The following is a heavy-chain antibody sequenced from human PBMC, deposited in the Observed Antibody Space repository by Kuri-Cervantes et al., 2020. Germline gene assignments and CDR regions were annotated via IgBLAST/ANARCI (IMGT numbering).Heavy chain of an antibody. CDR1: GYTLTELS. J-gene: IGHJ4*02. CDR2: FDPEDGET. V-gene: IGHV1-24*01. D-gene: IGHD3-16*02. CDR3: ARQGYDYVWGSYRSFDY. Sequence: ASVKVSCKVSGYTLTELSMHWVRQAPGKGLEWMGGFDPEDGETIYAQKFQGRVTMTEDTSTDTAYMELSSLRSEDTAVYYCARQGYDYVWGSYRSFDYWGQGTLVTVSS.